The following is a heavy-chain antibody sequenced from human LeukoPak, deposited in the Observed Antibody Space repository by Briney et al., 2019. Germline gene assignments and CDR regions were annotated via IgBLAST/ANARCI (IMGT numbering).Heavy chain of an antibody. Sequence: SETLSLTCAVYGGSFSGYYWSWIRQPPGKGLEWIGEINHSGSTNYNPSLKSRVTISVDTSKNQFSLKLSSVTAADTAVYYCARGLSRESGYYDYWGQGTLVTVSS. V-gene: IGHV4-34*01. CDR3: ARGLSRESGYYDY. J-gene: IGHJ4*02. D-gene: IGHD3-22*01. CDR2: INHSGST. CDR1: GGSFSGYY.